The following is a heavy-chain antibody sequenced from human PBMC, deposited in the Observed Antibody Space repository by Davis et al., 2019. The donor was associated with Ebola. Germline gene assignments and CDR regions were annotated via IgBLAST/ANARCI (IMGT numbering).Heavy chain of an antibody. Sequence: GGSLRLSCAASGFTFDDYAMHWVRQAPGKGLEWVSGISWNSGSIGYADSVKGRFTISRDNAKNSLYLQMNSLRAEDTALYYCAKDIGARDSSSWYPPYYYYYGMDVWGQGTTVTVSS. J-gene: IGHJ6*02. CDR1: GFTFDDYA. CDR2: ISWNSGSI. CDR3: AKDIGARDSSSWYPPYYYYYGMDV. D-gene: IGHD6-13*01. V-gene: IGHV3-9*01.